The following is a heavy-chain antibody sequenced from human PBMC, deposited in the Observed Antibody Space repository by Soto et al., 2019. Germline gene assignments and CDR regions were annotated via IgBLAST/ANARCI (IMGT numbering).Heavy chain of an antibody. Sequence: QVQLVQSGAEVKKPGASVKVSCKASGYTFTSYGISWVRQAPGQGLEWMGWISAYNGNTKYAQKLQGRVTMTTDTSTSTADMERRGLRSDDTAVYYCEREPSYFDYWGQGTLVTVSS. CDR3: EREPSYFDY. CDR2: ISAYNGNT. J-gene: IGHJ4*02. V-gene: IGHV1-18*01. CDR1: GYTFTSYG.